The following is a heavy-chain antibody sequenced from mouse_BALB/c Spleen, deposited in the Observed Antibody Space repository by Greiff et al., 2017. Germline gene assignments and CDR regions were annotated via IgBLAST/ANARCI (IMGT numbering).Heavy chain of an antibody. CDR2: IWGDGST. CDR1: GFSLTGYG. J-gene: IGHJ2*01. Sequence: QVQLKESGPGLVAPSQSLSITCTVSGFSLTGYGVNWVRQPPGKGLEWLGMIWGDGSTDYNSALKSRLSISKDNSKSQVFLKMNSLQTDDTARYYCAREREAGIGRYFDYWGQGTTLTVSS. CDR3: AREREAGIGRYFDY. D-gene: IGHD4-1*01. V-gene: IGHV2-6-7*01.